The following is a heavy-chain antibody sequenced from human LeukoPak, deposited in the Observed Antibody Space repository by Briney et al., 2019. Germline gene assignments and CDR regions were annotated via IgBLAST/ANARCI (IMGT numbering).Heavy chain of an antibody. D-gene: IGHD2-15*01. V-gene: IGHV1-18*01. CDR2: ISGYNGNT. CDR1: GYIFTTYG. CDR3: ARGPYCNGGTCFSQYFDY. Sequence: ASVKVSCKASGYIFTTYGISWVRQAPGQGLEWMGWISGYNGNTYYAQNFQGRVTMITDTSMSTAYMELRSLRSDDTAVYYCARGPYCNGGTCFSQYFDYWGQGTLVAVSS. J-gene: IGHJ4*02.